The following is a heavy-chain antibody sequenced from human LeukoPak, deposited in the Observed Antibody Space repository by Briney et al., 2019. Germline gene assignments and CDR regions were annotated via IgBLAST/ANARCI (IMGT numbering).Heavy chain of an antibody. CDR3: ARGRGVAVAGEDPYYFDY. Sequence: SETLPLTCAVYGGSFSGYYWSWIRQPPGKGLEWIGEINHSGSTNYNPSLKGRVTISVDTSKNQFSLKLSSVTAADTAVYYCARGRGVAVAGEDPYYFDYWGQGTLVTVSS. V-gene: IGHV4-34*01. CDR2: INHSGST. CDR1: GGSFSGYY. D-gene: IGHD6-19*01. J-gene: IGHJ4*02.